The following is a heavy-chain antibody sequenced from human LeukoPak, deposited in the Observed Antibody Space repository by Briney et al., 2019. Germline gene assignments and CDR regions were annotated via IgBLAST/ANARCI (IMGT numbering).Heavy chain of an antibody. J-gene: IGHJ6*02. CDR3: ARARSGYYYGMDV. CDR1: GFTFSSYD. V-gene: IGHV3-13*01. Sequence: GGSLRLSCAASGFTFSSYDMHWVRQATGKGLEWVSAIGTAGDTYYPGSVKGRFTISRENAKNSLYLQMNSPRAGDTAVYYCARARSGYYYGMDVWGQGTTVTVSS. CDR2: IGTAGDT. D-gene: IGHD3-3*01.